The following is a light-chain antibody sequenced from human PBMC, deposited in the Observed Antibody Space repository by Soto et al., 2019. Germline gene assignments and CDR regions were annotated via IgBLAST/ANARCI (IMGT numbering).Light chain of an antibody. J-gene: IGKJ5*01. CDR3: QQRSNWPIT. Sequence: IVLTQSPATLSLSPGESATLSCRASQSVSSYLAWHQQKPGQAPRLLIYDASNRATGIPARFSGSGSGTDFTPTISSLEPEDFAVYYCQQRSNWPITSGQRTRLEIK. CDR1: QSVSSY. V-gene: IGKV3-11*01. CDR2: DAS.